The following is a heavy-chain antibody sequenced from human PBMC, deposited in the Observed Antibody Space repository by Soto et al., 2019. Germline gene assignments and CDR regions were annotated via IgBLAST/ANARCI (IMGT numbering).Heavy chain of an antibody. D-gene: IGHD2-2*01. Sequence: LSLTCTVCAGSISGGGFYWGWIRQHPGKGLEWIGYIYYSVTTYYNPSLKSRVTISVDTSKNQFSLKLSSVSAADTALYYCARCSLVVVPAPGFDPWGRGTLVTVSS. CDR1: AGSISGGGFY. J-gene: IGHJ5*02. V-gene: IGHV4-31*03. CDR2: IYYSVTT. CDR3: ARCSLVVVPAPGFDP.